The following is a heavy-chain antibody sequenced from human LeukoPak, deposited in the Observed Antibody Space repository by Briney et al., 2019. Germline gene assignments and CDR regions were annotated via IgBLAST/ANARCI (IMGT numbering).Heavy chain of an antibody. D-gene: IGHD6-19*01. CDR3: ARFKDGSGWSYGLMLAYYFGY. J-gene: IGHJ4*02. CDR2: SYHGGST. V-gene: IGHV4-4*02. Sequence: PSGTLSLTCAASGGSISSSNWCSWLRQPPGEGLWGFGESYHGGSTNYNASLKSRVTISVDNSKNQFSLKLSSVTAEDTAVYYCARFKDGSGWSYGLMLAYYFGYWGQGTLVTVSS. CDR1: GGSISSSNW.